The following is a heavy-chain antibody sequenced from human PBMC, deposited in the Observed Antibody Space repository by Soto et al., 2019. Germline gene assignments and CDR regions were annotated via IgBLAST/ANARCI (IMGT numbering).Heavy chain of an antibody. V-gene: IGHV3-7*04. CDR2: IKQDGSEK. Sequence: EVQLVESGGGLVQPGGSLRLSCAASGFTFNTYWMGWVRQFPGKGLGWVANIKQDGSEKNYVDSVKGRFTISRDNAKKSLYLQMNSLRAEDTAVYYCARENYFDYWGQGTLVTVSS. CDR1: GFTFNTYW. J-gene: IGHJ4*02. CDR3: ARENYFDY.